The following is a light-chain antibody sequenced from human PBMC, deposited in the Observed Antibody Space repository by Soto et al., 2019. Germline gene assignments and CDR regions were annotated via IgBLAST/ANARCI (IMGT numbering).Light chain of an antibody. Sequence: EIVLTQSPGTLSLSPGEGATLSCRASQSVRNSYLAWYQQKPGQGPRLLIYGAYSRANGIPDRFSGSGSGTDYTLSISRLEPEDFAVYYCQQRLLWPQTFGQGTKVEI. V-gene: IGKV3-20*01. CDR2: GAY. CDR3: QQRLLWPQT. CDR1: QSVRNSY. J-gene: IGKJ1*01.